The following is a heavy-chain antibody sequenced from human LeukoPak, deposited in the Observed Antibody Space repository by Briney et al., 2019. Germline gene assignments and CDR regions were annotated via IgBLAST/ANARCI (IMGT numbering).Heavy chain of an antibody. V-gene: IGHV3-23*01. CDR2: INKSGGIT. J-gene: IGHJ4*02. CDR1: GFTFTSYA. CDR3: ATGNYNRPFDY. D-gene: IGHD1-7*01. Sequence: GGSLRLSCAASGFTFTSYAMSWVRQAPGKGLEWVSTINKSGGITYYADSVKGRFTISRDNSKNTLYLQMDSPGAEDTAVYYCATGNYNRPFDYWGQGTLVTVSS.